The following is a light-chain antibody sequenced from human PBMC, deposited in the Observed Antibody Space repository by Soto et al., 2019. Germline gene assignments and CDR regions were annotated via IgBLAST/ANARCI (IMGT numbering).Light chain of an antibody. V-gene: IGLV4-69*01. CDR3: QAWGTAGV. CDR1: RGHSDYA. Sequence: QPVLTQSPSASASPGASVKLTCTLSRGHSDYAIAWHQQQPDKGPRYLMKVTSDGSHTKGDGIPDRFSGSSSGADRYLTISSLRSDDEADYYCQAWGTAGVFGGGTKLTVL. J-gene: IGLJ3*02. CDR2: VTSDGSH.